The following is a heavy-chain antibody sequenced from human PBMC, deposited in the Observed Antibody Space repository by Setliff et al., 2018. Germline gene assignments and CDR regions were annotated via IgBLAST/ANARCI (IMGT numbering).Heavy chain of an antibody. Sequence: PGGSLRLSCAASGFTFSSYSMNWVRQAPGKGLEWVGRIRKKTKSYSTDYAASVKGRFTMSRDDLKNSVDLQMYSLKTEDTAVYYCVRVLDYYDSNGYSVDAFDVWGQGTMVTVSS. CDR1: GFTFSSYS. CDR3: VRVLDYYDSNGYSVDAFDV. CDR2: IRKKTKSYST. J-gene: IGHJ3*01. V-gene: IGHV3-72*01. D-gene: IGHD3-22*01.